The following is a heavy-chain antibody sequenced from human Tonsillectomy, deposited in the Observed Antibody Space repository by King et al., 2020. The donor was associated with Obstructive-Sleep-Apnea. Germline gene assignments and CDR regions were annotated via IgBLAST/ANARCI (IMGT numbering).Heavy chain of an antibody. CDR1: GYTFTSYA. Sequence: QLVQSGSELKKPGASVKVSCKASGYTFTSYAMNWVRQAPGQGLEWMGWINTNTGNPTYAQGFTGRFVFSLDTSVSTAYLQISSLKAEDTAVYYCARVIYRHCSTSCYDYGMDVWGQGTTVTVSS. D-gene: IGHD2-2*01. J-gene: IGHJ6*02. CDR2: INTNTGNP. V-gene: IGHV7-4-1*02. CDR3: ARVIYRHCSTSCYDYGMDV.